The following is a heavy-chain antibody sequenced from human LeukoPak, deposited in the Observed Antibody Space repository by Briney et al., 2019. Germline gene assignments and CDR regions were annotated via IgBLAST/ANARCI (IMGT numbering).Heavy chain of an antibody. CDR1: GFTFGDYA. Sequence: SGGSLRLSCTASGFTFGDYAMSWVRQAPGKGLEWVGFIRSKAYGGTTEYAASVKGRFTISRDDSKSIAYLQVNSLKTEDTAVYYCTRDRGSGRYRGVFDYWGQGTLVTVSS. CDR3: TRDRGSGRYRGVFDY. CDR2: IRSKAYGGTT. D-gene: IGHD1-26*01. V-gene: IGHV3-49*04. J-gene: IGHJ4*02.